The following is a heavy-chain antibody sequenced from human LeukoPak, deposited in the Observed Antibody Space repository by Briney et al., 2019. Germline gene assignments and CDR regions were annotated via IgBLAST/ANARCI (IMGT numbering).Heavy chain of an antibody. J-gene: IGHJ5*02. Sequence: GASVKVSCKASGYTLTGYYIHWVRQAPGQGLEWMGWINPYSGDTNYAPKSQGRVTMTRDTAISTTYMELSRLTSDDTAVYFCVRSGGAAAGMNWFDPWGQGTLVTVSS. V-gene: IGHV1-2*02. CDR3: VRSGGAAAGMNWFDP. D-gene: IGHD6-13*01. CDR1: GYTLTGYY. CDR2: INPYSGDT.